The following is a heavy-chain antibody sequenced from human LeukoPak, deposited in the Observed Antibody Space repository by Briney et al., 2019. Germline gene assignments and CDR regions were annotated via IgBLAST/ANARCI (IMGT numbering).Heavy chain of an antibody. CDR3: PRATSYDILTGYSDY. Sequence: GGSLRLSCAASGFTFSNYAMSWVRQAPGKGLEWVSAISGSGGSTYYADSVKGRFTISRDNSKNTLYLQMNSLRAEDTAVYYCPRATSYDILTGYSDYWGQGTLVTVSS. J-gene: IGHJ4*02. CDR2: ISGSGGST. V-gene: IGHV3-23*01. D-gene: IGHD3-9*01. CDR1: GFTFSNYA.